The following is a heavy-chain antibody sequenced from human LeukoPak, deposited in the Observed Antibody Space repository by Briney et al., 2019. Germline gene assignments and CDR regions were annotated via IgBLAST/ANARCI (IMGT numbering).Heavy chain of an antibody. CDR1: GGSISSSSYY. V-gene: IGHV4-39*07. CDR2: IYYSGST. CDR3: ARDRRDYYFDY. J-gene: IGHJ4*02. Sequence: PSETLSLTCTVSGGSISSSSYYWGWIRQPPGKGLEWIGSIYYSGSTYYNPSLKSRVTISVDTSKNQFSLKLSSVTAADTAVYYCARDRRDYYFDYWGQGTLVTVSS. D-gene: IGHD3/OR15-3a*01.